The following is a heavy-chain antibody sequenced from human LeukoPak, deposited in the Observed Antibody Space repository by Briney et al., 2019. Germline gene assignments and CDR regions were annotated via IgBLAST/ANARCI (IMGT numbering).Heavy chain of an antibody. D-gene: IGHD2-21*01. V-gene: IGHV4-34*01. Sequence: PSETLSLTCAVYGGSFSGYYWSWIRQPPGKGLEWIGEINHSGSTNYNPSLKRRVTISVDTSKNQFSMKLRSVTAAETAVYYCARPKSPRLAEKFTPPPPYYYYYYMDVWGKGTTVTVSS. CDR2: INHSGST. CDR3: ARPKSPRLAEKFTPPPPYYYYYYMDV. J-gene: IGHJ6*03. CDR1: GGSFSGYY.